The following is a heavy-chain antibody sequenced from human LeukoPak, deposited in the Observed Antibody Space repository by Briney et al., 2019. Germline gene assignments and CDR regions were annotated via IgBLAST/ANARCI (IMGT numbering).Heavy chain of an antibody. CDR2: IIPIFGTA. J-gene: IGHJ4*02. Sequence: SVKVSCKASGGTFSSYAISWVRQAPGQGLEWMGGIIPIFGTANYAQKFQGRVTITTDKSTSTAYMELSSLRSEDTAVYYCARGTIAVAGYFDYWGQGTLVTVSS. CDR1: GGTFSSYA. V-gene: IGHV1-69*05. CDR3: ARGTIAVAGYFDY. D-gene: IGHD6-19*01.